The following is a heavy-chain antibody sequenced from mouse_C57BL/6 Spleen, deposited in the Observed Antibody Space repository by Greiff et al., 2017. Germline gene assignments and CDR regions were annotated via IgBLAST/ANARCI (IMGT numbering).Heavy chain of an antibody. CDR3: ARTSYYFDY. V-gene: IGHV1-64*01. Sequence: QVQLQQPGAELVKPGASVTLSCKASGYTFTSYWLLWVKQRPGQGLAWIGMIHPNSGSTNYNEKFKSKATLTVDKSSSTAYLQLSSLTSEDSAVYYCARTSYYFDYWGQGTTLTVSS. CDR1: GYTFTSYW. J-gene: IGHJ2*01. CDR2: IHPNSGST.